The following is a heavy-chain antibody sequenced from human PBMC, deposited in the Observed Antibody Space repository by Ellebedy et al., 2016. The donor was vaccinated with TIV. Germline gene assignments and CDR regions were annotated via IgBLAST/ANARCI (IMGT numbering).Heavy chain of an antibody. J-gene: IGHJ4*02. CDR1: GGSISSSSYY. Sequence: SETLSLXXTVSGGSISSSSYYWGWIRQPPGKGLEWIGSIYYSGSTYYNPSLKSRVTISVDTSKNQFSLKLSSVTAADTAVYYCARRPSFTMVRGAQFDYWGQGTLVTVSS. D-gene: IGHD3-10*01. V-gene: IGHV4-39*01. CDR2: IYYSGST. CDR3: ARRPSFTMVRGAQFDY.